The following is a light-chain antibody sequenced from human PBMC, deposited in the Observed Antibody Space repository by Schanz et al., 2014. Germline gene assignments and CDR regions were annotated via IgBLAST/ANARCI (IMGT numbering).Light chain of an antibody. CDR1: QNVRLND. CDR2: GAS. J-gene: IGKJ1*01. Sequence: EIVLTQSPGTLSLSRGERATLSCRASQNVRLNDLAWYQHKPGQAPRLLIYGASTRATGIPARFSGSGSGTEFTLTISSLQSEDFAVYYCQQYNNWPPWTFGQGTKVEIK. CDR3: QQYNNWPPWT. V-gene: IGKV3-15*01.